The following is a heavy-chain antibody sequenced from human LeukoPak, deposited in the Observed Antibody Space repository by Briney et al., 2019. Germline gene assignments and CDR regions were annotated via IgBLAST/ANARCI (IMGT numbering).Heavy chain of an antibody. CDR1: GGSISSYY. D-gene: IGHD6-13*01. CDR2: IYYSGST. J-gene: IGHJ4*02. V-gene: IGHV4-59*01. CDR3: ARVAAEYYFDY. Sequence: SETLSLTCTVSGGSISSYYWSWIRQPPGKGLEWIGYIYYSGSTNYNPSLKSRVTISLDTSKNQFSPKLSSVTAADTAVYYCARVAAEYYFDYWGQGTLVTVSS.